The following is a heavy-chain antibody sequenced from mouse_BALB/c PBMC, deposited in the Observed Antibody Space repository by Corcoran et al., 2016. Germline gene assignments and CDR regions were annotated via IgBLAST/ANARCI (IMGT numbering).Heavy chain of an antibody. CDR1: GYSFTSYY. J-gene: IGHJ2*01. D-gene: IGHD3-2*01. V-gene: IGHV1-66*01. Sequence: QVQLQQSGPELVKPGASVKISCKASGYSFTSYYIHWVKQRPGQGLEWIGWIFPGSGNTKYNEKFKGKATLTADTSSSTAYMQLSSLTSEDSAVYFSAKTARATYYLDYWGQGTTLTVSS. CDR3: AKTARATYYLDY. CDR2: IFPGSGNT.